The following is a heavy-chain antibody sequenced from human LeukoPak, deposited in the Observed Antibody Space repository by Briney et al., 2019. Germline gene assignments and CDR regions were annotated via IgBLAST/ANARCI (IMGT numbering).Heavy chain of an antibody. V-gene: IGHV1-2*02. D-gene: IGHD5-18*01. CDR2: TNPNRGGT. CDR3: ARLTAMVYYFDY. Sequence: ASVTVSCQASGYTFTGYYMHWVRPPPGQGLEWMGWTNPNRGGTNYAQKFQGRVTMTRDTSISTAYMELSRLRSDDTAVYYCARLTAMVYYFDYWGQGTLVTVSS. CDR1: GYTFTGYY. J-gene: IGHJ4*02.